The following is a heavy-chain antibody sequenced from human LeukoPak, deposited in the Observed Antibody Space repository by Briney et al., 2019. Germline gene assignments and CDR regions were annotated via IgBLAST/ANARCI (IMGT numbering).Heavy chain of an antibody. CDR3: AKGLRYFDWADY. CDR2: ISWNTFTV. V-gene: IGHV3-9*01. CDR1: GFTFSNYW. D-gene: IGHD3-9*01. Sequence: QSGGSLRLSCAASGFTFSNYWMHWVRQAPGKGLVWVSTISWNTFTVRYADSVKGRFTISRDNAKNSLYLQMNSLRTEDTALYYCAKGLRYFDWADYWGQGTLVTVSS. J-gene: IGHJ4*02.